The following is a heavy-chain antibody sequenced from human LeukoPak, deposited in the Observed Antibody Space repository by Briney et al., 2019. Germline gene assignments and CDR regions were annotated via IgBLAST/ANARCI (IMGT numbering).Heavy chain of an antibody. Sequence: SETLSLTCTVSGGSVSSDIYYWSRIRQPTAKRLEWIGDIWAGGSTNFNPSVKSRVTMSVDTSKNQFSLKLTSVTAADTAVYYCARGPTLTTDYWGQGTLVTVSS. V-gene: IGHV4-61*01. CDR2: IWAGGST. J-gene: IGHJ4*02. CDR3: ARGPTLTTDY. CDR1: GGSVSSDIYY. D-gene: IGHD4-17*01.